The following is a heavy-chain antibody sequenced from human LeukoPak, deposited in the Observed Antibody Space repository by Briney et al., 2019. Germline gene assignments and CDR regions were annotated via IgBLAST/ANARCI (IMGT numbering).Heavy chain of an antibody. CDR2: IYSGGST. V-gene: IGHV3-53*01. CDR1: GFTVSSNY. J-gene: IGHJ4*02. D-gene: IGHD4-17*01. Sequence: GGSLRLSCAASGFTVSSNYMSWVRQAPGKGLEWVSVIYSGGSTYYADSVKGRFTISRDNSKNTLYLQMNSLRAEDTAVYYCARVNTGNYGEYDYWGQGTLVIVSS. CDR3: ARVNTGNYGEYDY.